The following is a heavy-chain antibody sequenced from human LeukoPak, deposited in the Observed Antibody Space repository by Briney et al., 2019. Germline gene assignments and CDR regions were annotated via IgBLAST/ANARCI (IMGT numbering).Heavy chain of an antibody. CDR1: GGTFSSYA. J-gene: IGHJ4*02. D-gene: IGHD3-10*01. V-gene: IGHV1-18*01. CDR3: ARDGSSLYWYFFDY. Sequence: ASVKVSCKASGGTFSSYAISWVRQAPGQGLEWMGWISAYNGNTNYAQKLQGRVTMTTDTSTSTAYMELRSLRSDDTAVYYCARDGSSLYWYFFDYWGQGTLVTVSS. CDR2: ISAYNGNT.